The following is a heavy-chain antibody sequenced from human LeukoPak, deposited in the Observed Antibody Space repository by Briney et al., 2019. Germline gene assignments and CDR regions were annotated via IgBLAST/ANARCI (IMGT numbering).Heavy chain of an antibody. CDR1: GFTFSSYG. J-gene: IGHJ5*02. V-gene: IGHV3-30*18. CDR3: TKEGAVTGSMWFDH. Sequence: PGGSLRLSCAASGFTFSSYGIHWVRQAPGKGLEWVAVISSDGRITYYADSVKGRFTISRDNSKSTMYVQMNSLRTEDTAVYHCTKEGAVTGSMWFDHWGQGTLVTVSS. CDR2: ISSDGRIT. D-gene: IGHD6-19*01.